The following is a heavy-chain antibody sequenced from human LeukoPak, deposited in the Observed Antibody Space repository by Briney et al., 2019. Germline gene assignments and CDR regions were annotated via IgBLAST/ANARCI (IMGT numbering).Heavy chain of an antibody. CDR2: INPSGGST. D-gene: IGHD5-12*01. CDR3: ARPGGLGATIYDAFDI. J-gene: IGHJ3*02. Sequence: ASVKVSCKASGYTFTSYYMHWVRQAPGQGLEWMGIINPSGGSTSYAQKFQGGVTMTRDMSTSTVYMELSSLRSEDTAVYYCARPGGLGATIYDAFDIWGQGTMVTVSS. V-gene: IGHV1-46*01. CDR1: GYTFTSYY.